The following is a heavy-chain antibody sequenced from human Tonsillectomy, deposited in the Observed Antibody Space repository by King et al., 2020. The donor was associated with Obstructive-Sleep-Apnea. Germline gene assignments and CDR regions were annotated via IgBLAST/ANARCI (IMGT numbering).Heavy chain of an antibody. J-gene: IGHJ4*02. Sequence: VQLVESGGGVVQPGRSLRLSCAASGFTFSSYGMHWVRQAPGKGLEWVAVIWYDGSNKYYADSCKGRFTISRDNSKNTLYLQMNSLRAEDTAVYYCARGPGLVHNYWGQGTLVTVSS. D-gene: IGHD6-19*01. V-gene: IGHV3-33*01. CDR3: ARGPGLVHNY. CDR1: GFTFSSYG. CDR2: IWYDGSNK.